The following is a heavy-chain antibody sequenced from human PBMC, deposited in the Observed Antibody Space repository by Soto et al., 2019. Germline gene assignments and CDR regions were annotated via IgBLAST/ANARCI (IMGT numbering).Heavy chain of an antibody. Sequence: ASVKVSCKASGYTFSNDGINWVRQAPGQGLEWMGWISAYNGNTEYAQNFQGRVTMTTDTSTSTAYMELRSLRSDDTAVYSCARGGPASADYYYGMDVWGLGTTVTVSS. CDR1: GYTFSNDG. J-gene: IGHJ6*02. CDR2: ISAYNGNT. V-gene: IGHV1-18*01. D-gene: IGHD3-10*01. CDR3: ARGGPASADYYYGMDV.